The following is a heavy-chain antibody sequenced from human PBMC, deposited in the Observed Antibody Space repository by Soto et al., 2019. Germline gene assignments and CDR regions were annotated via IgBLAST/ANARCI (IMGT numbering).Heavy chain of an antibody. D-gene: IGHD3-16*01. CDR2: ISYDGGET. V-gene: IGHV3-30*03. J-gene: IGHJ4*02. CDR1: GFMFSNYG. Sequence: QVQLVESGGGVVHPGRSLSLSCAGSGFMFSNYGMHWVRRAPGKGLEWVAFISYDGGETFYADSVKGRFTISRDNSERTLVLPMRSLKKGDTAVYYCAITNLAEASFDYWGPGTLVTVSS. CDR3: AITNLAEASFDY.